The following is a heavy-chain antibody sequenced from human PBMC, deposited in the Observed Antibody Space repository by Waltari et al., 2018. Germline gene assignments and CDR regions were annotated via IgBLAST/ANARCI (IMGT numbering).Heavy chain of an antibody. J-gene: IGHJ4*02. V-gene: IGHV3-15*01. D-gene: IGHD1-7*01. CDR3: SAGTGTSDFDY. CDR2: IKSKTDGGTR. CDR1: GFIFSDSW. Sequence: EVRLVESGGGLVKPGESLRLSCAASGFIFSDSWMTWFRQAPGRGLEWVGRIKSKTDGGTRDFAAPVKGRFIISRDDSKSTVYLQMTSLKTEDTAVYYCSAGTGTSDFDYWGQGILVTVSS.